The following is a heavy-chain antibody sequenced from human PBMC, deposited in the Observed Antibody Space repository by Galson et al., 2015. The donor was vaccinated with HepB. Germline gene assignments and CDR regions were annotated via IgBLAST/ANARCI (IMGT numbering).Heavy chain of an antibody. V-gene: IGHV1-69*13. Sequence: SVKVSCKASGGTFSTYPIGWVRQAPGQGLEWMGGLMPIFDTANYAQKFQGRVTITADASTRTLYMELSSLRSEDTAVYYCERGALQGEVYYCDYLGQGTQVTVSS. CDR1: GGTFSTYP. CDR2: LMPIFDTA. J-gene: IGHJ4*02. D-gene: IGHD1-14*01. CDR3: ERGALQGEVYYCDY.